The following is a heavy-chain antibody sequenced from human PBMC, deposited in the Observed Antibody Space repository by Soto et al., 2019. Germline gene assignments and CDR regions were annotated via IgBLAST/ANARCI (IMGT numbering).Heavy chain of an antibody. V-gene: IGHV1-2*02. Sequence: ASVKVSCRASGYTFTGYFIHWVRQAPGQGLEWMGWINPNSGATKYAQKFQGRVTMTRDTSISTAYMELTLLRSDDTAIYYCARGGGTILAPLPWGEGTLVTVSS. J-gene: IGHJ4*02. D-gene: IGHD3-3*01. CDR3: ARGGGTILAPLP. CDR1: GYTFTGYF. CDR2: INPNSGAT.